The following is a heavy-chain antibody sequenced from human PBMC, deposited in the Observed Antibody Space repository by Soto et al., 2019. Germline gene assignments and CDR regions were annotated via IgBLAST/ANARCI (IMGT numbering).Heavy chain of an antibody. D-gene: IGHD2-2*01. Sequence: EVQLLESGGGLVQPGGSLRLSCAASGFTFSSYVMSWVRQAPGKGLGWVSAISGSGGSTYYADSVKGRFTISRDNSKYTLYLQMNSLRAEDTAVYYCAKARGSSTPAPGSYWGQGTLVTVSS. J-gene: IGHJ4*02. CDR2: ISGSGGST. CDR3: AKARGSSTPAPGSY. V-gene: IGHV3-23*01. CDR1: GFTFSSYV.